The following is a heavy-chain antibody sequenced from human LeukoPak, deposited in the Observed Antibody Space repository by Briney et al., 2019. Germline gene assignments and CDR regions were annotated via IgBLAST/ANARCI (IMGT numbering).Heavy chain of an antibody. CDR3: AKGSTIVVVITHFDY. V-gene: IGHV3-30*18. CDR2: ISYDGSNK. J-gene: IGHJ4*02. D-gene: IGHD3-22*01. Sequence: GGSLRLSCAASGFTFSSYGMHWVRQAPGKGLEWVAVISYDGSNKYYADSVKGRFTISRDNSKNTLYLQMNSLRAEDTAVYYCAKGSTIVVVITHFDYWGQGTLVTVSS. CDR1: GFTFSSYG.